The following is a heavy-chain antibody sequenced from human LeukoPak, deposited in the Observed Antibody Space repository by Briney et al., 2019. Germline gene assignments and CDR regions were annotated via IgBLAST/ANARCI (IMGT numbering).Heavy chain of an antibody. CDR1: GYTLTELS. Sequence: GASVKVSCKVSGYTLTELSMHWVRQAPGKGLEWMGGFDPEDGETIYAQKFQGRVTMTEDTSTDTAYMELSGLRSEDTAVYYCATGGSYYADFDYWGQGTLVTVSS. D-gene: IGHD1-26*01. V-gene: IGHV1-24*01. CDR2: FDPEDGET. CDR3: ATGGSYYADFDY. J-gene: IGHJ4*02.